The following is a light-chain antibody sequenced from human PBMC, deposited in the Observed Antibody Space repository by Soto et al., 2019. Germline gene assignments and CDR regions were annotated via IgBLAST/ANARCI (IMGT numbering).Light chain of an antibody. V-gene: IGKV1-6*01. CDR1: QGILKY. CDR2: AAS. J-gene: IGKJ1*01. Sequence: AIQMTQSPSSLSSCVGDRVTISWRSGQGILKYLAWFQQRPGKAPKLLIYAASGLPSGVPSRFSGSGSGTDFTLTISSLQPEDFATYYCLQDFNYPWTFGQGTKVDIK. CDR3: LQDFNYPWT.